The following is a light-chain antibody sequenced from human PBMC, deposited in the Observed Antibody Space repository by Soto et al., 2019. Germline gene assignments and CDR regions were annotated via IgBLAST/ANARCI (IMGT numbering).Light chain of an antibody. V-gene: IGKV3-15*01. Sequence: EIVMTQSPVTLSVSPGERATLSCRASQSVGSYLAWYQHKPGQAPRLLISGASTRVTGIPARFSGSGSGTEFTLTISSLQSEDSAVYYCQQYNNWPPLTFGQGTKVEVK. J-gene: IGKJ1*01. CDR1: QSVGSY. CDR3: QQYNNWPPLT. CDR2: GAS.